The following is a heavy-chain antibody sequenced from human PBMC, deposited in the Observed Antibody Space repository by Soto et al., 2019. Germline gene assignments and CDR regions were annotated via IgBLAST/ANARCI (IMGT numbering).Heavy chain of an antibody. Sequence: QEQLEQSGAEVKKPGASVKVSCKASGFSFTSYDINWVRQATGQGLEWMGWMNPNSGNTGYAEKSQGRVTMTRDTAIGTAYMELTSLRADDTAVYYCARVPFLTVTQGKYYYHVIDVWGKGTTVTVSA. CDR2: MNPNSGNT. D-gene: IGHD4-17*01. CDR3: ARVPFLTVTQGKYYYHVIDV. V-gene: IGHV1-8*01. J-gene: IGHJ6*04. CDR1: GFSFTSYD.